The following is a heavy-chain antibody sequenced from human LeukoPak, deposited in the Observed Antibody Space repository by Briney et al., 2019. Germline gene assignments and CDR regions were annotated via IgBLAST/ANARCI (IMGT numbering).Heavy chain of an antibody. J-gene: IGHJ6*02. D-gene: IGHD3-3*01. CDR3: ARDYGVASQIPYYYNGMGV. V-gene: IGHV3-30*04. CDR2: ISYDGRNE. Sequence: GRSLRLSCAASGFIFSSYAMHWVRQAPGKGLEWVAFISYDGRNEYYADSVKGRFTISRDDSKNTLYLQMNSLRAEDTAVYSCARDYGVASQIPYYYNGMGVWGQGTTVIVSS. CDR1: GFIFSSYA.